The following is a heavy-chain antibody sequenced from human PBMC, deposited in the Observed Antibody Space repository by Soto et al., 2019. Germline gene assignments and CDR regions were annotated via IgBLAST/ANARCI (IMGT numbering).Heavy chain of an antibody. J-gene: IGHJ3*02. CDR2: IYYSGST. V-gene: IGHV4-31*03. D-gene: IGHD4-4*01. Sequence: QVQLQESGPGLVKPSQTLSLTCTVSGGSISSGGYYWSWIRQHPGKGLEWIGYIYYSGSTYYNPSLTGRVTISVDPSKNRCSLKLGSVTAADTAGYYCASLRGGGSTVTTSGDDAFDIWGQGTMVTVSS. CDR1: GGSISSGGYY. CDR3: ASLRGGGSTVTTSGDDAFDI.